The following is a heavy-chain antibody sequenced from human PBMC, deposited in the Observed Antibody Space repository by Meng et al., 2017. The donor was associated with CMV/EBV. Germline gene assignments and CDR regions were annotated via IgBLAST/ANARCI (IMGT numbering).Heavy chain of an antibody. V-gene: IGHV3-23*01. CDR1: GFTFSSYA. CDR3: ARICVTGRACYHLDY. Sequence: GESLKISCAASGFTFSSYAMSWVRQAPGKGLEWVSAISGSGGSTYYADSVKGRFTISRDNAKNSLHLQVNSLRVEDTAVYYCARICVTGRACYHLDYWGQGTLVTVSS. D-gene: IGHD1-14*01. CDR2: ISGSGGST. J-gene: IGHJ4*02.